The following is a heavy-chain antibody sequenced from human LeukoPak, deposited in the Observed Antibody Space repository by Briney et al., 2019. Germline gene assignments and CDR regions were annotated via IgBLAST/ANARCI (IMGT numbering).Heavy chain of an antibody. CDR2: ISGSGDST. CDR1: GFTFSSYA. D-gene: IGHD3-3*01. CDR3: AKDEIFGSSWTFDY. Sequence: GGSLRLSCAASGFTFSSYAMSWVRQAPGKGLEWVSAISGSGDSTYYADSVKGRFTISRDNSKNTLYLQMNSLRAEDTAVFYCAKDEIFGSSWTFDYWGQGTLVTVSS. V-gene: IGHV3-23*01. J-gene: IGHJ4*02.